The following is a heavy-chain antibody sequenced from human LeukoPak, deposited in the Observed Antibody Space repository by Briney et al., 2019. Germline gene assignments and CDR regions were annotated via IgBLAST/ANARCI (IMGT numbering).Heavy chain of an antibody. CDR2: IYTSGST. CDR3: ARDGRGEDSYGVDY. Sequence: SETLSLTCTVSGGSISRYYWSWIRQPAGKGLEWIGRIYTSGSTNYNPSLKSRVTMSVDTYKNQSSLKLSSVTAADTAVYYCARDGRGEDSYGVDYWGQGTLVTVSS. CDR1: GGSISRYY. D-gene: IGHD5-18*01. V-gene: IGHV4-4*07. J-gene: IGHJ4*02.